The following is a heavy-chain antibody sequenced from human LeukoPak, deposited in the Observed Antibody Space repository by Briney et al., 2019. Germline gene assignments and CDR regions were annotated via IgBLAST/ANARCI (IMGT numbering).Heavy chain of an antibody. Sequence: PSGTLSLTCAVSGGSISSSNWWSWVRQPPGKGLEWIGEIYHSGSTNYNPSLKSRVTISVDKSKNQFSLKLSSVTAADTAVYYCARDSGSYYGPYYYYYYMDVWGKGTTVTVSS. CDR1: GGSISSSNW. J-gene: IGHJ6*03. CDR2: IYHSGST. CDR3: ARDSGSYYGPYYYYYYMDV. V-gene: IGHV4-4*02. D-gene: IGHD1-26*01.